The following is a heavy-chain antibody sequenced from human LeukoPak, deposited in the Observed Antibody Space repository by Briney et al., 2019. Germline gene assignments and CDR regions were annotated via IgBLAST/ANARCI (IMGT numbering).Heavy chain of an antibody. CDR2: INPSGGST. Sequence: ASVKVSCKASGYTFTSYGISWVRQAPGQGLEWMGIINPSGGSTSYAQKFQGRVTMTRDTSTSTVYMELSSLRSEDTAVYYCARNYYDSSGYYSGLGYWGQGTLVTVSS. CDR1: GYTFTSYG. D-gene: IGHD3-22*01. J-gene: IGHJ4*02. V-gene: IGHV1-46*01. CDR3: ARNYYDSSGYYSGLGY.